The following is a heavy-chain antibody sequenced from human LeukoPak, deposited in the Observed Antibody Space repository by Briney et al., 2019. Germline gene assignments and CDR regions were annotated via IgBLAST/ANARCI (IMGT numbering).Heavy chain of an antibody. Sequence: GGSLRLSCAASGFTFSSYAMSWVRQAPGKGLEWVSAISGSGGSTYYADSVKGRFTISRDNSKNTLYLQMNSLRAEDTAVYYCAKDPLYDSSGYYYEAYYYYYYYMDVWGKGTTVTVSS. CDR2: ISGSGGST. V-gene: IGHV3-23*01. D-gene: IGHD3-22*01. J-gene: IGHJ6*03. CDR3: AKDPLYDSSGYYYEAYYYYYYYMDV. CDR1: GFTFSSYA.